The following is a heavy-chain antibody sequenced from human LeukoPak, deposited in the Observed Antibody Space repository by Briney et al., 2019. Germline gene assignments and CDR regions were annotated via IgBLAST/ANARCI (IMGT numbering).Heavy chain of an antibody. CDR1: GGSFSGYY. Sequence: PSETLSLTCAVYGGSFSGYYWSWIRQPPGKGLEWIGEINHSGSTNYNPSLKSRVTISVDTSKNQFSLKLSSVTAADTAVYYCATTAAGTKAPLYYNYGMDVWGKGTTVTVSS. D-gene: IGHD6-13*01. CDR2: INHSGST. V-gene: IGHV4-34*01. CDR3: ATTAAGTKAPLYYNYGMDV. J-gene: IGHJ6*04.